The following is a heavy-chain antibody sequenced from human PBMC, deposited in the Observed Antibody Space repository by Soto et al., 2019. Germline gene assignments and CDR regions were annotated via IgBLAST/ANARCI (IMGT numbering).Heavy chain of an antibody. CDR1: GGSISSYY. D-gene: IGHD3-22*01. V-gene: IGHV4-59*01. J-gene: IGHJ4*02. CDR3: ARETYYYDSSGYYRLNYFDY. Sequence: SGTLSLTCTASGGSISSYYWSWIRQPPGKGLEWIGYIYYSGSTNYNPSLKSRVTISVDTSKNQFSLKLSSVTAADTAVYYCARETYYYDSSGYYRLNYFDYWGQGTLVTVSS. CDR2: IYYSGST.